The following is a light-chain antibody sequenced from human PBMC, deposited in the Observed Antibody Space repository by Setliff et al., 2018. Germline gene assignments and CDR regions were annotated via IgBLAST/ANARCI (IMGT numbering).Light chain of an antibody. CDR1: SSDIGTYDY. Sequence: ALTQAASVSGSPGQSVTISCTGSSSDIGTYDYVSWYQHHPGRAPKFLIYDVRYRPSGVSNRFSGSKSGNTASLTISGLQAADAADYYCFSYTSSGSYVFGTGTKVTVL. J-gene: IGLJ1*01. V-gene: IGLV2-14*03. CDR2: DVR. CDR3: FSYTSSGSYV.